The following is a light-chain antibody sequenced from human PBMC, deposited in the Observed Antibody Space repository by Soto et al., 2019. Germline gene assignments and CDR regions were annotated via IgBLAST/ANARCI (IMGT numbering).Light chain of an antibody. Sequence: DIVMTQSPESLAVSLGQRATIKCESSHSLLYSADNKNYLAWYQQKPGQPPKLLIYWASTRESGVPDRFSGSGSGTDFTLTISSLQAEDVAVYYCQQYYSTPVTFGQGTRLEIK. CDR2: WAS. CDR1: HSLLYSADNKNY. J-gene: IGKJ5*01. CDR3: QQYYSTPVT. V-gene: IGKV4-1*01.